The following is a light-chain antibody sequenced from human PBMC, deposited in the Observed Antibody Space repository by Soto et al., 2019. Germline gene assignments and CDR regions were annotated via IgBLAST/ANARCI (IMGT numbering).Light chain of an antibody. J-gene: IGKJ1*01. CDR2: LGS. CDR1: QSLLYRNGYHY. Sequence: DIVMIQSPLSLPVIPGEPASISCRSSQSLLYRNGYHYLDWYLQKPGQSPQLLISLGSNRASGVPDRFSGSGSGTDFTLKISRVEAEDVGLYFCMQALEITRTFGQGTRVEIK. CDR3: MQALEITRT. V-gene: IGKV2-28*01.